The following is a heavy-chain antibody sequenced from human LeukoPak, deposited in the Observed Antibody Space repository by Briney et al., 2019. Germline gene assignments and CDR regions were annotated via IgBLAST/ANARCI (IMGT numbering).Heavy chain of an antibody. Sequence: PSETLSLTCTVSGGSISSYYWSWIRQPPGKGLEWMGHISYSGLTNYNPSLKSRVTISVDTSKNQFSLNLSSVTAADTAVYYCARPEGSGWYDIWGQGRMVTVSS. J-gene: IGHJ3*02. V-gene: IGHV4-59*08. D-gene: IGHD6-19*01. CDR1: GGSISSYY. CDR3: ARPEGSGWYDI. CDR2: ISYSGLT.